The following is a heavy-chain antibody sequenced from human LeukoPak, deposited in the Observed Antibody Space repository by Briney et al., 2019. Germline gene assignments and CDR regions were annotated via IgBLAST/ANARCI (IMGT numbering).Heavy chain of an antibody. Sequence: LSLTCTVSGGSISSYYWSWIRLPPGKGLEWISYISGSSSGSTSIIHYADSVKGRFTISRDNAKNSLHLQMDSLSAEDTAVYYCARDFWSGYYTEAWGQGALVIVSS. J-gene: IGHJ5*02. CDR2: ISGSSSGSTSII. CDR1: GGSISSYY. V-gene: IGHV3-11*04. D-gene: IGHD3-3*01. CDR3: ARDFWSGYYTEA.